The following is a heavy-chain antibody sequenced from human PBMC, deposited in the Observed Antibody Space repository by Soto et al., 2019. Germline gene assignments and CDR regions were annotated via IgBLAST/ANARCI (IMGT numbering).Heavy chain of an antibody. CDR2: IYYSGNT. Sequence: QVQLQESGPGLVKPSETLSLTCTVSGGSISSYYWSWIRQPPGKGLEWFGYIYYSGNTNYNPSLRSRVPISVDTSKHQFSLKLRSVTAADTAVYYCARHGGCSGGSCNLYYYYYMDVWGKGTTVTVSS. V-gene: IGHV4-59*08. CDR3: ARHGGCSGGSCNLYYYYYMDV. CDR1: GGSISSYY. J-gene: IGHJ6*03. D-gene: IGHD2-15*01.